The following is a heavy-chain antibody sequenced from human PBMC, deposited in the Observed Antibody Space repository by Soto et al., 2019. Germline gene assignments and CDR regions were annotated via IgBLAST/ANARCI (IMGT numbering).Heavy chain of an antibody. V-gene: IGHV1-69*13. CDR3: ARVRITMVRGVISSVYYYYGMDV. CDR1: GGTFSNYA. CDR2: IIPIFGTA. J-gene: IGHJ6*02. D-gene: IGHD3-10*01. Sequence: SVKVSCKASGGTFSNYAISWVRQAPGQGLEWMGGIIPIFGTANYAQKFQGRVTITADESTSTAYMELSSLRSEDTAVYYCARVRITMVRGVISSVYYYYGMDVWGQGTTVTVSS.